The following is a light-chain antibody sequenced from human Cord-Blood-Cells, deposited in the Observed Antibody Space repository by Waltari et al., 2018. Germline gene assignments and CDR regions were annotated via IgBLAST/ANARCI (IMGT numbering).Light chain of an antibody. V-gene: IGLV3-1*01. CDR2: QDS. CDR3: QAWDSSTVV. J-gene: IGLJ2*01. CDR1: TLGDKY. Sequence: SYELTQPPSVSVSPGQTASITCAGDTLGDKYACWYQQKPGQSPVLVIYQDSKRPSGLLERVSGSNSGNPATLTISGTQAMDEADYYCQAWDSSTVVVGGGTKLTVL.